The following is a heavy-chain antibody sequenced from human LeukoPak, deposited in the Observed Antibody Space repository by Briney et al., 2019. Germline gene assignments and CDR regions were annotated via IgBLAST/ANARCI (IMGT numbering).Heavy chain of an antibody. D-gene: IGHD3-22*01. CDR1: GFTFSSYG. J-gene: IGHJ4*02. CDR3: AKGYYYDSSGLRYYFDY. CDR2: ISYDGTDK. Sequence: PGRSLRLSCAASGFTFSSYGMHWVRQAPGKGLEWVAVISYDGTDKYYADSVKGRFTISRVNSKNTLYLQMNSLRAEDTAVYYCAKGYYYDSSGLRYYFDYWGQGTLVTVSS. V-gene: IGHV3-30*18.